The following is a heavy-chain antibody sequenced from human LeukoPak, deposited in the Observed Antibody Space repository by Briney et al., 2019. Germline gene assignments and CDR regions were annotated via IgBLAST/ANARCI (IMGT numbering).Heavy chain of an antibody. CDR1: GGSISSSSYY. V-gene: IGHV4-39*01. CDR3: ARQFHPPGGLRGAFDI. Sequence: SETLSLTCTVSGGSISSSSYYWGWIRQPPGKGLEWIGCIYYSGSTYYNPSLKSRVTISVDTSKNQFSLKLSSVTAADTAVYYCARQFHPPGGLRGAFDIWGQGTMVTVSS. CDR2: IYYSGST. J-gene: IGHJ3*02. D-gene: IGHD5-12*01.